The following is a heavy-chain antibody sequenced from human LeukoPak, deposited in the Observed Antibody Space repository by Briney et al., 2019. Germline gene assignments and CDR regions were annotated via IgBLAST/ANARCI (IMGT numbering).Heavy chain of an antibody. D-gene: IGHD3-10*01. CDR1: GFTFSSYS. CDR2: ISSNGSPI. CDR3: ARDGGSGILD. V-gene: IGHV3-48*04. Sequence: GGSLRLSCAASGFTFSSYSMNWVRQAPGKGLEWVSYISSNGSPIFYADSVKGRFTISRDNAKNSLSLLMNSLRAEDTAVYYCARDGGSGILDWGQGTLVTVSS. J-gene: IGHJ4*02.